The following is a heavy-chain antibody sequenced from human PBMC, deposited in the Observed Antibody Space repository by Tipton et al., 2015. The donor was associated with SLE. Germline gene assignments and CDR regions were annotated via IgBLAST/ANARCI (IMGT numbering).Heavy chain of an antibody. D-gene: IGHD3-22*01. Sequence: TLSLTCTVSGASISSGDSYWTWIRQHPQKGLEWIGYIHYYGTSYYNPSLSSRVSLLIDTSSSQFSLKLASATAADTAVYFCARVINLQGVTSPLNYFADWCQGTLVTVSS. CDR1: GASISSGDSY. CDR3: ARVINLQGVTSPLNYFAD. V-gene: IGHV4-31*03. J-gene: IGHJ4*02. CDR2: IHYYGTS.